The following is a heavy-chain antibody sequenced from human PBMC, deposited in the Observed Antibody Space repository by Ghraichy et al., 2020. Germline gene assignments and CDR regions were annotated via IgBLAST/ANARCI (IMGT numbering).Heavy chain of an antibody. CDR1: GFTFSSYS. V-gene: IGHV3-48*02. J-gene: IGHJ4*02. CDR3: SRGGYGDYYFDS. D-gene: IGHD4-17*01. Sequence: GGSLRLSCTASGFTFSSYSMNWVRQAPGKGLEWLSYFRTSGGTINSADSGEGRFTMSRDNAKNTVYLQMDSLRDDDTAVYYCSRGGYGDYYFDSWGKGNLVAVSS. CDR2: FRTSGGTI.